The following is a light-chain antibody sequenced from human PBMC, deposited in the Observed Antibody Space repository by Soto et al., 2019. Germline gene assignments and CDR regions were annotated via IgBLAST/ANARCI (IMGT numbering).Light chain of an antibody. CDR3: QKYSSVPV. Sequence: DIRMPQSPPSLPPPEGDGVTITCRASQDIRNFVAWNQQKPGKAPKLLIYAASTLQSGVPSRFSGSGSGTDFTLTINSLQPEDVATYSCQKYSSVPVFGPGTKVEIK. CDR1: QDIRNF. J-gene: IGKJ3*01. V-gene: IGKV1-27*01. CDR2: AAS.